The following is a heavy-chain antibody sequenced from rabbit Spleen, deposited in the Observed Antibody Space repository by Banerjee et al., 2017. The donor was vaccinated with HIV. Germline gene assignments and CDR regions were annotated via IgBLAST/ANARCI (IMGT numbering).Heavy chain of an antibody. CDR2: IAIGSGGST. Sequence: QEQLEESGGDLVKPGASLTLTCTASGFSLSSYAICWVRQAPGKGLEWIACIAIGSGGSTYYASWVNGRFAISRTTSTVFLQMTSLTAADTATYFCARDLDGVIGWNFGWWGPGTLVTVS. CDR1: GFSLSSYA. J-gene: IGHJ6*01. CDR3: ARDLDGVIGWNFGW. D-gene: IGHD4-1*01. V-gene: IGHV1S45*01.